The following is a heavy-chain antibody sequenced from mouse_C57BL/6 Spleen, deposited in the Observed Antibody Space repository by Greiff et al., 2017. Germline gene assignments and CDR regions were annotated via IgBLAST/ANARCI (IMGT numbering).Heavy chain of an antibody. CDR2: ILPSIGRT. Sequence: QVQLQQSGSELRSPGSSVKLSCKDFDSEVFPIAYMSWVRQKPGHGFEWIGGILPSIGRTIYGEKFEDKATLDADTLSNTAYLELNSLTSEDSAIYYCARYYGSSYPYWYFDVWGTGTTVTVSS. J-gene: IGHJ1*03. CDR3: ARYYGSSYPYWYFDV. V-gene: IGHV15-2*01. CDR1: DSEVFPIAY. D-gene: IGHD1-1*01.